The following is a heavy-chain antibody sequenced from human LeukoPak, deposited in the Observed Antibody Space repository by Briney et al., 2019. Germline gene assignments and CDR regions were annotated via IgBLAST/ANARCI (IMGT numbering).Heavy chain of an antibody. CDR2: INHSGST. Sequence: SETLSLTCAVYGGSFSGYYWSWIRQPPGKGLEWIGEINHSGSTNYNPSLKSRVTVSVDTSKNQFSLKLSSVTAADTAVYYCARGGAHYDFWSGYYTYYYYYMDVWGKGTTVTVSS. D-gene: IGHD3-3*01. J-gene: IGHJ6*03. V-gene: IGHV4-34*01. CDR1: GGSFSGYY. CDR3: ARGGAHYDFWSGYYTYYYYYMDV.